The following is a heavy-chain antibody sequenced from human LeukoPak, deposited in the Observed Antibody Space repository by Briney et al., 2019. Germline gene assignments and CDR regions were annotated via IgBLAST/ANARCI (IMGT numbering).Heavy chain of an antibody. CDR2: IRYDGSNK. V-gene: IGHV3-30*02. D-gene: IGHD2-15*01. CDR3: AKDPRDHTYCWSWRYFDY. J-gene: IGHJ4*02. CDR1: GFTFSSYV. Sequence: GGSLRLSCAASGFTFSSYVMHWVRQAPGKGLEWVAFIRYDGSNKYYSDSVKGRFTISRDNSKNTLYLQMNSLRPEDTAVYYCAKDPRDHTYCWSWRYFDYWGQGTLVTVSS.